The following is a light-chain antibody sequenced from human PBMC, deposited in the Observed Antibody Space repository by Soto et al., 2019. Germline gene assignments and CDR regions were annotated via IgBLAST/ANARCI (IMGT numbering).Light chain of an antibody. J-gene: IGKJ2*01. CDR1: QSVSSSY. CDR3: QQYNNWPPYT. Sequence: ENVLTQSPGTLSLSPGERATLSCRASQSVSSSYLAWYQHKPGQAPRFLIYGASTRATGIPDRFSGSGSGTDFTLTISSLQSEDFAVYYCQQYNNWPPYTFGQGTKLEIK. V-gene: IGKV3-20*01. CDR2: GAS.